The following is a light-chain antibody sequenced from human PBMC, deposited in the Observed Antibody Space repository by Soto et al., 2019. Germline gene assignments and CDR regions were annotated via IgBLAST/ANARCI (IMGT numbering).Light chain of an antibody. Sequence: QSVLTQPPSVSAAPGQEVTISCSGHTSNIENHFVSWYQHLPGTAPKLLIYDNDKRPSWIPARIYASKSGTSATLGITGLHSGDEADYYCGAWDSSLSAVVFGGGTKLTVL. CDR2: DND. J-gene: IGLJ2*01. CDR1: TSNIENHF. V-gene: IGLV1-51*01. CDR3: GAWDSSLSAVV.